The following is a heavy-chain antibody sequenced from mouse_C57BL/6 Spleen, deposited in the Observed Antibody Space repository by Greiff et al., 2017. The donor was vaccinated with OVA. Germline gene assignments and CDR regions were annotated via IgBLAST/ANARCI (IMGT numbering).Heavy chain of an antibody. V-gene: IGHV5-4*01. Sequence: EVKLMESGGGLVKPGGSLKLSCAASGFTFSSYAMSWVRQTPEKRLEWVATISDGGSYTYYPDNVKGRFTISRDNAKNNLYLQMSHLKSEDTAMYYCARDDAITTVVAPMDYWGQGTSVTVSS. CDR3: ARDDAITTVVAPMDY. J-gene: IGHJ4*01. D-gene: IGHD1-1*01. CDR2: ISDGGSYT. CDR1: GFTFSSYA.